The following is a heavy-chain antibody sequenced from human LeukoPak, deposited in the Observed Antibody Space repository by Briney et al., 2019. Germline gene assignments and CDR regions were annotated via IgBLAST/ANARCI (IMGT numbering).Heavy chain of an antibody. CDR3: ASGPTVAVVY. Sequence: GGSLRLSSAASVFTFSSYEMNWVRQAPGKGLEWVSYISSSGSTIYYADSVKGRFTISRDNAKNSLYLQMNSLRAEDTAVYYCASGPTVAVVYWGQGTLVTVSS. V-gene: IGHV3-48*03. CDR2: ISSSGSTI. J-gene: IGHJ4*02. CDR1: VFTFSSYE. D-gene: IGHD6-19*01.